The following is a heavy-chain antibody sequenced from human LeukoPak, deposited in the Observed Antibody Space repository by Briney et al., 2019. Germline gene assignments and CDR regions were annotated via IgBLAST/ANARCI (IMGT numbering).Heavy chain of an antibody. CDR2: IIPIFGTA. J-gene: IGHJ4*02. CDR1: GGTFSSYA. D-gene: IGHD6-13*01. CDR3: ARGAYIAAAGTNCGLCIDY. Sequence: GASVKVSCKASGGTFSSYAISWVRQAPGQGLEWMGGIIPIFGTANYAQKFQGRVAITADESTSTAYMELSSLRSEDTAVYYCARGAYIAAAGTNCGLCIDYWGQGTLVTVSS. V-gene: IGHV1-69*13.